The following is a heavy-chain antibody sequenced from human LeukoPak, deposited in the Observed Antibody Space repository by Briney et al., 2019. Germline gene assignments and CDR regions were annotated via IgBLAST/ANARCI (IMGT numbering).Heavy chain of an antibody. CDR1: GFTFSSYS. J-gene: IGHJ4*02. CDR3: AKGYDSSGYSFDY. Sequence: GGSLRLSCAASGFTFSSYSMNWVRQAPGKGLEWVSSISSSSSYIYYADSVKGRFTISRDDSKSTMYLQMNSLRAEDTAVYYCAKGYDSSGYSFDYWGQGTLVTVSS. V-gene: IGHV3-21*04. D-gene: IGHD3-22*01. CDR2: ISSSSSYI.